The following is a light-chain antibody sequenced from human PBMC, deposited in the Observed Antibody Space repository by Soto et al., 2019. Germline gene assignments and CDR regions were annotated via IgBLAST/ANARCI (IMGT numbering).Light chain of an antibody. CDR2: AAS. CDR3: QQSYSTPRT. V-gene: IGKV1-39*01. J-gene: IGKJ1*01. Sequence: DIQMTQSPSSLSASEGDRITITCRASQSISNYLNWYQQKPGKAPKFLISAASSLQSGVPSRFSGGGSGTDFTLTISSLQAEDSASYYCQQSYSTPRTFGQGTKVDIK. CDR1: QSISNY.